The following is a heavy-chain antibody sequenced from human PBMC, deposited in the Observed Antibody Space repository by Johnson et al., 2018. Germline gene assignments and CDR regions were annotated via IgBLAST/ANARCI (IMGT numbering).Heavy chain of an antibody. CDR2: ISDDVSNK. D-gene: IGHD4-17*01. Sequence: QVQLVESGVRVVQPGRSLRLSCSASGFTFSSYAMHWVRQAPGKGLEWVAVISDDVSNKFYAESVKGRFTISRDNSKYTGYLHMHSLKAEDTAVFYCARAQGGDYLAEYFQHWGQGTLVTVSS. V-gene: IGHV3-30-3*01. CDR3: ARAQGGDYLAEYFQH. CDR1: GFTFSSYA. J-gene: IGHJ1*01.